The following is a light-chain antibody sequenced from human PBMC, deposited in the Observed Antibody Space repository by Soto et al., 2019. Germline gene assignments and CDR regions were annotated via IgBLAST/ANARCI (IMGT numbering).Light chain of an antibody. CDR2: DAS. CDR1: QRVSSY. V-gene: IGKV3-11*01. Sequence: EIVLTQSPATLSLSPGERATLSCRASQRVSSYLACYQQKPGHAPRLLIYDASNRATGIPARFSGSGSGTDFTLSISSLEPEDFAVYYCQQRSNWPRYTFGQGTKLEIK. J-gene: IGKJ2*01. CDR3: QQRSNWPRYT.